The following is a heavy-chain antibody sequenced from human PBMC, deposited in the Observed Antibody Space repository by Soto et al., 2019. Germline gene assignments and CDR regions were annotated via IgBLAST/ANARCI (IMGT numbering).Heavy chain of an antibody. CDR1: GGTFSSYA. V-gene: IGHV1-69*01. CDR2: IIPIFGTA. Sequence: QVQLVKSGAEVKKPGSSVKVSCKASGGTFSSYAISWVRQAPGQGLEWMGGIIPIFGTANYAQKFQGRVTITADESTSTAYMELSSLRSEDTAVYYCARDSYYYDSSGYQPFDYWGQGTLVTVSS. J-gene: IGHJ4*02. D-gene: IGHD3-22*01. CDR3: ARDSYYYDSSGYQPFDY.